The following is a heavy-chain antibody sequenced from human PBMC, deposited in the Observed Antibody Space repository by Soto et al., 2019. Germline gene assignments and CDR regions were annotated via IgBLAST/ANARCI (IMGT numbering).Heavy chain of an antibody. Sequence: PGGPLRLSCAASGFTFTRYSMNWVRQAPGKGLEWVSSISSTTNYIYYGDSMKGRFTISRDNAKNSLDLEMNSLRAEDTAVYYCARESEDLTSTFDYWGQGTMVTVSS. J-gene: IGHJ4*02. CDR1: GFTFTRYS. V-gene: IGHV3-21*06. CDR2: ISSTTNYI. CDR3: ARESEDLTSTFDY.